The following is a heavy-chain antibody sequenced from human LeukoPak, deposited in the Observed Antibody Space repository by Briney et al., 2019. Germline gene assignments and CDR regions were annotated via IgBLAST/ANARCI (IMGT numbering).Heavy chain of an antibody. CDR2: TYYRSKWYN. J-gene: IGHJ4*02. CDR1: GDSVSSNSAA. CDR3: ARDSGYSRDFDY. Sequence: KTSQTLSLTCAISGDSVSSNSAAWSWIRQSLSRGLERLGRTYYRSKWYNDYAVSVKSRITINPDTFNNQFSLQLNSVTPEDTAVYYCARDSGYSRDFDYWGQGTLVTVSS. D-gene: IGHD5-18*01. V-gene: IGHV6-1*01.